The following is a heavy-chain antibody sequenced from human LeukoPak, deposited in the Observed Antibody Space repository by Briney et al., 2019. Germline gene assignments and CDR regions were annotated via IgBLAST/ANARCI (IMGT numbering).Heavy chain of an antibody. D-gene: IGHD3-22*01. Sequence: SVKVSCKASGGTFSSYAISWVRQAPGQGLEWMGGIIPTFGTANYAQKFQGRVTITADESTSTAYMELSSLRSEDTAVYYCARAVETYYYDSSGYYYFDYWGQGTLVTVSS. CDR1: GGTFSSYA. CDR2: IIPTFGTA. V-gene: IGHV1-69*01. CDR3: ARAVETYYYDSSGYYYFDY. J-gene: IGHJ4*02.